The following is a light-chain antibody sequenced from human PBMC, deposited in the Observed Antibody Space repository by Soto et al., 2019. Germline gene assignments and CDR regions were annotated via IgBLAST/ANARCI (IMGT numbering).Light chain of an antibody. J-gene: IGKJ1*01. Sequence: IVLTQSPATLSLSPGKRATLSCRASQSVSSNLAWYQQKPGQAPRLLIYGASTRATGIPARFSGSGSGTEFTLTISSLQSEDFAVYYCQQYNNWPPLFGQGTKVDI. CDR3: QQYNNWPPL. CDR1: QSVSSN. CDR2: GAS. V-gene: IGKV3-15*01.